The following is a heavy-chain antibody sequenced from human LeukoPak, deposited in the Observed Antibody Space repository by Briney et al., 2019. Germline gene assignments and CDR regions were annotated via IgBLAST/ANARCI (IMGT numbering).Heavy chain of an antibody. V-gene: IGHV1-18*01. J-gene: IGHJ5*02. Sequence: ASVKVSCKASGGTFSSYAISWVRQAPGQGLEWMGWISAYNGNTNYAQKLQGRVTMTTDTSTSTAYMELRSLRSDDTAVYYCARCGGSCYSDWFDPWGQGTLVTVSS. CDR2: ISAYNGNT. CDR1: GGTFSSYA. CDR3: ARCGGSCYSDWFDP. D-gene: IGHD2-15*01.